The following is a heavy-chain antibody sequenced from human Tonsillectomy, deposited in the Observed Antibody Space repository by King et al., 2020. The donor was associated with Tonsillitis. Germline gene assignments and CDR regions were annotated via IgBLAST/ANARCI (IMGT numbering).Heavy chain of an antibody. CDR3: AKASIAVAGRGWFDP. CDR1: GGSLSNFNYY. CDR2: LYYSGSA. Sequence: LQLQESGPGLVKPSETLSLTCTVSGGSLSNFNYYWGWIRQPPEKGLEWIGSLYYSGSAYYSPSLKSRVSISVDTYKNQVSLKLSSVTAADTAVYYCAKASIAVAGRGWFDPWGQGTLVTVSS. D-gene: IGHD6-19*01. J-gene: IGHJ5*02. V-gene: IGHV4-39*01.